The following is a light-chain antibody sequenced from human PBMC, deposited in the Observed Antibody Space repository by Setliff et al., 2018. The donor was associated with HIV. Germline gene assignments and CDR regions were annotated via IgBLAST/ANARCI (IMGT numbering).Light chain of an antibody. Sequence: QSVLTQPRSVSGSPGQSVTISCTGTSSDVGGYNFVSWYQQHPGKAPKFIIYDVNKRPSGVPDRFSGSKSGNTASLTISGLQPEDEADYYCCSYAGSVIYVFGTGTKGTVL. J-gene: IGLJ1*01. CDR2: DVN. CDR3: CSYAGSVIYV. V-gene: IGLV2-11*01. CDR1: SSDVGGYNF.